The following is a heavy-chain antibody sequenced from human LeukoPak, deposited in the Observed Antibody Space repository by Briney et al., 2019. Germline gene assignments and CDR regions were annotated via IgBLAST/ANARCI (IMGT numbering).Heavy chain of an antibody. D-gene: IGHD7-27*01. J-gene: IGHJ5*02. Sequence: PSETLSLTCTVSGGSFSSYYWSWIRQPPGKGLEWFGYIRHSENPNYNPSLKSRVTMSVDTSKNQFSLKLSSVTAADTAVYYCTRGSTGAFGPWGQGTLVTVSS. CDR3: TRGSTGAFGP. V-gene: IGHV4-59*01. CDR1: GGSFSSYY. CDR2: IRHSENP.